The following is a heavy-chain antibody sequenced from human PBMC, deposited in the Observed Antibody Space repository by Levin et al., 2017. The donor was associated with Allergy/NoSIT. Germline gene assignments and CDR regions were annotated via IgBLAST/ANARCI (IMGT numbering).Heavy chain of an antibody. Sequence: PGGSLRLSCAASGFTFSNAWMSWVRQAPGKGLEWVGRIKSKTDGGTTDYAAPVKGRFTISRDDSKNTLYLQMNSLKTEDTAVYYCTTDAKLRGYYYYYYYMDGWGKGTTVTVSS. D-gene: IGHD3-16*01. CDR2: IKSKTDGGTT. CDR3: TTDAKLRGYYYYYYYMDG. V-gene: IGHV3-15*01. J-gene: IGHJ6*03. CDR1: GFTFSNAW.